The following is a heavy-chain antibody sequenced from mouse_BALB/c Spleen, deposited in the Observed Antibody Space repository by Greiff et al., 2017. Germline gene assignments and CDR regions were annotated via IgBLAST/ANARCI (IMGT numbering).Heavy chain of an antibody. V-gene: IGHV2-9*02. D-gene: IGHD2-1*01. J-gene: IGHJ4*01. CDR3: ARDNSGNYDAMDY. CDR2: IWAGGST. Sequence: QVQLKESGPGLVAPSQSLSITCTVSGFSLTSYGVHWVRQPPGKGLEWLGVIWAGGSTNYNSALMSRLSISKDNSKSQVFLKMNSLQTDDTAMYYCARDNSGNYDAMDYWGQGTSVTVSS. CDR1: GFSLTSYG.